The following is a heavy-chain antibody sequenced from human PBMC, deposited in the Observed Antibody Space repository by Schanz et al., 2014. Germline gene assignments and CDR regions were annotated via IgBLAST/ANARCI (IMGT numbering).Heavy chain of an antibody. Sequence: QAQLVESGGGVVQPGRSLRLSCVASGFTFISYDIHWVRQAPGKGLEWVAVIRYDGRNKNFVESVKGRFTISRDNSKNTLYLQMSGLTPEDTAVYYCARGRSPIQGVPMDFWGQGTLVTVSS. CDR1: GFTFISYD. CDR2: IRYDGRNK. J-gene: IGHJ4*02. D-gene: IGHD3-10*01. CDR3: ARGRSPIQGVPMDF. V-gene: IGHV3-33*01.